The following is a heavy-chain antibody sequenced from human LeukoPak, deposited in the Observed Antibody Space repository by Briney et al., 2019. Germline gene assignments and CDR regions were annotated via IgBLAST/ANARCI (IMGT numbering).Heavy chain of an antibody. CDR1: CGFISIHY. CDR3: ARRGPAIIYNNYYYMDV. J-gene: IGHJ6*03. D-gene: IGHD2-2*01. V-gene: IGHV4-59*08. Sequence: SDTVSLTCTVSCGFISIHYWLCIRQPPGKGLEYIGYIYYRGSTNYNPSLKSRVTIAVDTSKNQFSLMLSSVTAADTAVYYGARRGPAIIYNNYYYMDVWGKGTTVTVSS. CDR2: IYYRGST.